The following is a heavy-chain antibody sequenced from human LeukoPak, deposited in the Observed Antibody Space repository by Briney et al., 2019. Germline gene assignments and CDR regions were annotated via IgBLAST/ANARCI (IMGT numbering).Heavy chain of an antibody. J-gene: IGHJ4*02. Sequence: GGSLRLSCAASGFTVGSNYMSWVHQAPGKGLEWVSVIYSGGSTYYADSVKGRFTISRDNSKNTLYLQMNSLRAEDTAVYYCASSSIAARLDYWGQGALVTVSS. CDR2: IYSGGST. CDR3: ASSSIAARLDY. V-gene: IGHV3-66*02. D-gene: IGHD6-6*01. CDR1: GFTVGSNY.